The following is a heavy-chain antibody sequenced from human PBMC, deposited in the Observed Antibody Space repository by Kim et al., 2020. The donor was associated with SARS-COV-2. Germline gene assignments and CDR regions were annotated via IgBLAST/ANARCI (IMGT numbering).Heavy chain of an antibody. J-gene: IGHJ3*02. V-gene: IGHV1-24*01. Sequence: ASVKVSCKVSGYTLTELSMHWVRQAPGKGLEWMGGFDPEDGETIYAQKFQGRVTMTEDTSTDTAYMELSSLRSEDTAVYYCATLDSRDSSWWGLGAFDIWGQGTMVTVSS. CDR1: GYTLTELS. CDR2: FDPEDGET. D-gene: IGHD6-13*01. CDR3: ATLDSRDSSWWGLGAFDI.